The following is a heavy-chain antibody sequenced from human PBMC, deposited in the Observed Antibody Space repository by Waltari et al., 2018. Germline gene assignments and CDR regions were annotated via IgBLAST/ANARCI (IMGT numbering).Heavy chain of an antibody. CDR2: INPSGGST. CDR3: ARVGGSYYGTSAFDI. Sequence: QVQMVQSAAEVKKPGASVKVSCKASGYAFTSYYMHWVRQAPGKGLEWSGIINPSGGSTSYAQKFQGRVTMTRDTSTSTVYMELSSLRSEDTAVYYCARVGGSYYGTSAFDIWGQGTMVTVSS. D-gene: IGHD1-26*01. CDR1: GYAFTSYY. J-gene: IGHJ3*02. V-gene: IGHV1-46*01.